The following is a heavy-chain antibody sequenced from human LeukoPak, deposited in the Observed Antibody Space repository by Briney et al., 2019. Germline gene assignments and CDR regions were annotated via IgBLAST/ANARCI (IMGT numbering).Heavy chain of an antibody. V-gene: IGHV3-33*01. J-gene: IGHJ4*02. D-gene: IGHD3-22*01. Sequence: GGSLRLSCAASGFTFSSYGMPWVRQAPGKGLEWVAVIWYDGSNKYYADSVKGRFTISRDNSKNTLHLQMNSLRAEDTAVYYCARDSDDSSGYYDYWGQGTLVTVSS. CDR2: IWYDGSNK. CDR1: GFTFSSYG. CDR3: ARDSDDSSGYYDY.